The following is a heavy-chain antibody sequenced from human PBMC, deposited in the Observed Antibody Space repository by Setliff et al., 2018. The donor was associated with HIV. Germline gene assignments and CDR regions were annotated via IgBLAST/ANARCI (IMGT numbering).Heavy chain of an antibody. CDR3: AKDQGWDETTLIDY. V-gene: IGHV3-66*02. Sequence: GGSLRLSCAASGVTVSSSEMSWVRQAPGKDLEWVSSISDGSTYYADSVKGRFTISRDNSKNTLYLQMNSLRAEDTAVYYCAKDQGWDETTLIDYWGQGTLVTVSS. CDR2: ISDGST. CDR1: GVTVSSSE. J-gene: IGHJ4*02. D-gene: IGHD1-1*01.